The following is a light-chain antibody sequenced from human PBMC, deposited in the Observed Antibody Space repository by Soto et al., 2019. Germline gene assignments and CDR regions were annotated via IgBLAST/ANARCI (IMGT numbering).Light chain of an antibody. CDR1: QSVSSS. J-gene: IGKJ2*02. CDR2: AAS. V-gene: IGKV3-15*01. CDR3: LQHKSWPCT. Sequence: EIVMTQSPATLSVSPGERATLSCRASQSVSSSLAWFQQKPGQAPRLLIYAASARATGIAARLSGSGSGTEYTLTISSLQSEDFAVYYCLQHKSWPCTFGQGTKLEIK.